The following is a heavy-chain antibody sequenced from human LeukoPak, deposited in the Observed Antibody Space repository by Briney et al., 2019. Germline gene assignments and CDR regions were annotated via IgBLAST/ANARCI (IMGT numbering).Heavy chain of an antibody. CDR2: ISASGGMM. CDR1: GFRFDDFY. V-gene: IGHV3-11*01. CDR3: ARHMVLSPCDY. D-gene: IGHD4/OR15-4a*01. J-gene: IGHJ4*02. Sequence: PGGSLRLSCAASGFRFDDFYGSWIRQAPGKGQEWISFISASGGMMDHADSVKGRFTISRDNAKNSVHLEMNNLKAEDTAVYHCARHMVLSPCDYWGPGTLVTVSS.